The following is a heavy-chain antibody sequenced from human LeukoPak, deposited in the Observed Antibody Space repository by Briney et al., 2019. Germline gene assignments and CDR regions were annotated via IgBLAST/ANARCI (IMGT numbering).Heavy chain of an antibody. D-gene: IGHD1-7*01. CDR3: AKDHWNYDYFDY. CDR2: IKSKTAGGTI. J-gene: IGHJ4*02. V-gene: IGHV3-15*01. CDR1: GFTFSNAW. Sequence: PGGSLRLSCAASGFTFSNAWMTWVRQAPGKGLEWVGRIKSKTAGGTIDYAAPVKGRFTVSRDNSKNTLYLQMNSLRAEDTAVYYCAKDHWNYDYFDYWGQGTLVTVSS.